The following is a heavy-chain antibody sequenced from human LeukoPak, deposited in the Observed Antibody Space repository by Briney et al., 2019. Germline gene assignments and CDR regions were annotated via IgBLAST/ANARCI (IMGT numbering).Heavy chain of an antibody. CDR3: ARGESYTSSGYYY. Sequence: SVKVSCKASGGTFSNYATSWVRQAPGQGLEWMGRFMLIFGTANHAQKFQGRVTINTDESTTTAYMELSSLKSEDTAVYYCARGESYTSSGYYYWGQGTLVTVSS. V-gene: IGHV1-69*05. J-gene: IGHJ4*02. CDR1: GGTFSNYA. CDR2: FMLIFGTA. D-gene: IGHD3-22*01.